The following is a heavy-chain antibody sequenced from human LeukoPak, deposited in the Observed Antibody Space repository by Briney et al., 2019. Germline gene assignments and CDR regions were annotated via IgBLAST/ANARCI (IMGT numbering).Heavy chain of an antibody. V-gene: IGHV3-30*18. CDR1: GFTFSSYA. J-gene: IGHJ4*02. CDR2: ISSDGRDK. CDR3: AKDLRRIAAYYFDY. Sequence: GRSLRLSCAASGFTFSSYAIHWVRQAPGKGLEWVAVISSDGRDKHHADSVKGRFTISRDNSKNTLYLQTNSLRAEDTAVYYCAKDLRRIAAYYFDYWGQGTLVTVSS. D-gene: IGHD6-25*01.